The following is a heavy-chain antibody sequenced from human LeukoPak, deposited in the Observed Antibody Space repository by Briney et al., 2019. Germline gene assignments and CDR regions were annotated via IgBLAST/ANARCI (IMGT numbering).Heavy chain of an antibody. Sequence: PGGSLRLSCAASGFSFDTYGMLWVRQAPGKGLEWVAVIAYDGSNKYHADSVKGRFTISRDNSKNTLYLQMNSLRGEDTAIYYCAKEKAIGTINYGLDVWGPGTTATVSS. D-gene: IGHD1-1*01. V-gene: IGHV3-30*18. CDR1: GFSFDTYG. CDR3: AKEKAIGTINYGLDV. J-gene: IGHJ6*02. CDR2: IAYDGSNK.